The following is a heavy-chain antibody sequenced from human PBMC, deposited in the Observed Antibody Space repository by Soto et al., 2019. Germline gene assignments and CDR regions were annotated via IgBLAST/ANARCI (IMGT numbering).Heavy chain of an antibody. V-gene: IGHV3-9*01. Sequence: EVQLVESGGGLVQPGRSLRLSCAASGFTFDDYAMHWVRQAPGKGLEWVSGISWNSGSIGYADSVKGRFTISRDNAKNSLYLQMNSLGTEDTALYYCVKDWSYSSGGGFDFWGQGTLVTVSS. J-gene: IGHJ4*02. CDR3: VKDWSYSSGGGFDF. D-gene: IGHD6-19*01. CDR2: ISWNSGSI. CDR1: GFTFDDYA.